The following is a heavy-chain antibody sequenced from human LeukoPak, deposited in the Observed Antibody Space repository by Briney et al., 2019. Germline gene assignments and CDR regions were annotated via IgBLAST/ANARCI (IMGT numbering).Heavy chain of an antibody. CDR2: ISSSSSYI. V-gene: IGHV3-21*01. J-gene: IGHJ4*02. CDR3: ARARSTVAGTHYFDY. D-gene: IGHD6-19*01. CDR1: GFTFSSYS. Sequence: GGSLTLSCAASGFTFSSYSMNWVRQAPGKGLEWVSSISSSSSYIYYADSVKGRFTISRDNAKNSLYLQMNSLRAEDTAVYYCARARSTVAGTHYFDYWGQGTLVTVSS.